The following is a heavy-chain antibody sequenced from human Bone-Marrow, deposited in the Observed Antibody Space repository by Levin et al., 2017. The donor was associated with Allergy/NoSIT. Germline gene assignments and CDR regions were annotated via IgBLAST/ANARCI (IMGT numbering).Heavy chain of an antibody. CDR1: GFTFSSYS. V-gene: IGHV3-48*04. D-gene: IGHD1-26*01. CDR3: AREGGGSYRDFDY. J-gene: IGHJ4*02. CDR2: ISSSSSTI. Sequence: LSLTCAASGFTFSSYSMNWVRQAPGKGLEWVSYISSSSSTIYYADSVKGRFTISRDNAKNSLYLQMNSLRAEDTAVYYCAREGGGSYRDFDYWGQGTLVTVSS.